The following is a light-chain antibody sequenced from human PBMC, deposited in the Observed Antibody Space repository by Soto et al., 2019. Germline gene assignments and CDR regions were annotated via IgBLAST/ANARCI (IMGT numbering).Light chain of an antibody. CDR3: MQGTHWPYT. Sequence: VVMTQSPLSLPVTLGEPASVSCRSSQSLVDNDGYSYLSWFQQRPGQSPRRLIYKISNRDSGVPDRFSGSGSDTDFTLKISRVEPEDVAVYYCMQGTHWPYTFGQGTQLEIE. CDR2: KIS. V-gene: IGKV2-30*01. J-gene: IGKJ2*01. CDR1: QSLVDNDGYSY.